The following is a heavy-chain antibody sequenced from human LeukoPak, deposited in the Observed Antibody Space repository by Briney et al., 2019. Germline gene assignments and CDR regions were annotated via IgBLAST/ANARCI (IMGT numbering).Heavy chain of an antibody. V-gene: IGHV3-23*01. D-gene: IGHD1-26*01. Sequence: GGSLRLSCAASGFTFSSYAMSWVRQAPGKGLEWVSAIRGSGGSTYYADSVKGRFTISRDNSKNTLYLQMNSLRAEDTAVYYCARKATRRGYFDYWGQGTLVTVSS. CDR3: ARKATRRGYFDY. CDR1: GFTFSSYA. CDR2: IRGSGGST. J-gene: IGHJ4*02.